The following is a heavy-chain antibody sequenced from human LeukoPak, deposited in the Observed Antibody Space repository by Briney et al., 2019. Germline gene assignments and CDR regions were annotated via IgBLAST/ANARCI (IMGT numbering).Heavy chain of an antibody. CDR2: ISGSGGNT. Sequence: PGGSLRLSCAASGLTFSNYGMSWVRQAPGKGLEWVSAISGSGGNTYYADSVKGRFTISRDNSKNTLHLQMDSLRAEDTAVYYCAKDASIGVVIDYWGQGTLVTVSS. V-gene: IGHV3-23*01. J-gene: IGHJ4*02. D-gene: IGHD2-15*01. CDR3: AKDASIGVVIDY. CDR1: GLTFSNYG.